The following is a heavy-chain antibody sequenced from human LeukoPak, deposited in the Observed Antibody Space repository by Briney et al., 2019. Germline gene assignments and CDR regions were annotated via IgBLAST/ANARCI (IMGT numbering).Heavy chain of an antibody. V-gene: IGHV3-23*01. CDR1: GFTFSSYA. CDR2: ISGSGGST. CDR3: AMGYCSGGSCYGYYYYYMDV. Sequence: GGSLGLSCAASGFTFSSYAMSWVRQAPGKGLEWVSAISGSGGSTYYADSVKGRFTISRDNSKNTLYLQMNSLRAEDTAVYYCAMGYCSGGSCYGYYYYYMDVWGKGTTVTVSS. D-gene: IGHD2-15*01. J-gene: IGHJ6*03.